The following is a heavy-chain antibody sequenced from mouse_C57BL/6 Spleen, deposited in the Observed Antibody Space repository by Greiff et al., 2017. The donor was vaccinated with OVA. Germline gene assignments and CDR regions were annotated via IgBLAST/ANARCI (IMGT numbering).Heavy chain of an antibody. CDR3: ANANWDGAGFAD. V-gene: IGHV1-72*01. CDR2: IDPNSGGT. D-gene: IGHD4-1*01. Sequence: VQLQQPGAELVKPGASVKLSCKASGYTFTSYWMHWVKQRPGRGLEWIGRIDPNSGGTKYNEKFKSKATLTVDKPSSTAYMQLSSLTSEDSAVCYCANANWDGAGFADWGQGALVTVSA. CDR1: GYTFTSYW. J-gene: IGHJ3*01.